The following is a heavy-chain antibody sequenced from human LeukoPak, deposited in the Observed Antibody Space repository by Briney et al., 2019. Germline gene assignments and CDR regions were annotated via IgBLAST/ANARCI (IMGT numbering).Heavy chain of an antibody. Sequence: SETLSLTCTVSGGSISSSSYYWGWIHQPPGKGLEWIGSIYYSGSTYYNPSLKSRVTISVDTSKNQFSLKLSSVTAADTAVYYCARAYSGSYPFDYWGQGTLVTVSS. J-gene: IGHJ4*02. CDR2: IYYSGST. CDR3: ARAYSGSYPFDY. D-gene: IGHD1-26*01. CDR1: GGSISSSSYY. V-gene: IGHV4-39*07.